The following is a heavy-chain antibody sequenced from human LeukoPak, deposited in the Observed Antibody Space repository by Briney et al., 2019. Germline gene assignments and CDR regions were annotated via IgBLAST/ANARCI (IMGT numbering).Heavy chain of an antibody. D-gene: IGHD3-22*01. CDR1: GGSISNYY. J-gene: IGHJ6*03. CDR3: ARSSVPYYYYNYYMDV. V-gene: IGHV4-59*01. CDR2: VYYSGST. Sequence: SETLSLTCTVSGGSISNYYWTWIRQPPGKGLEWIGYVYYSGSTNYNPSLKSRVTISVDTSKNQFSLKLSSVTAADTAVYYCARSSVPYYYYNYYMDVWGKGTTVTVSS.